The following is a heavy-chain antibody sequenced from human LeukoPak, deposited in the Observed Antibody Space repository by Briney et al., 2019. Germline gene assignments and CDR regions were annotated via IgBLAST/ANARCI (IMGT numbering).Heavy chain of an antibody. CDR3: ATERYYDFWSGPIDY. V-gene: IGHV4-39*07. J-gene: IGHJ4*02. CDR1: GGSISRSSYY. Sequence: SETLSLTCTISGGSISRSSYYWDWIRQYPGKGLEWLGTIYYSGSTYYNASLKSRLFISVDTSNNQFSLRLSFVTAADTAVYYCATERYYDFWSGPIDYWGQGTLVTVSS. CDR2: IYYSGST. D-gene: IGHD3-3*01.